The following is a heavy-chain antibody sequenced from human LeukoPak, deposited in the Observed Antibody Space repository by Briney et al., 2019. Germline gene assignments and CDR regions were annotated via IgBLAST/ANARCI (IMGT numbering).Heavy chain of an antibody. Sequence: GGSLRLSCAASGFTFSSYAMSWVRQAPGKGLEWVSAISGSGGSIYYADSVKGRFTISRDNSKNTLYLQMNSLRAEDTAVYYCAKGLRRSYDSPPAWGQGTLVTVSS. CDR2: ISGSGGSI. J-gene: IGHJ4*02. V-gene: IGHV3-23*01. CDR3: AKGLRRSYDSPPA. CDR1: GFTFSSYA. D-gene: IGHD3-22*01.